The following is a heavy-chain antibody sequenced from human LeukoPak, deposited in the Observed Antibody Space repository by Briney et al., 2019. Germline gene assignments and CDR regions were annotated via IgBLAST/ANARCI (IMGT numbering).Heavy chain of an antibody. Sequence: PGGSLRLSCAASGFTFSSYWMSWVRQAPGKGLEWVANIKQDGSEKYYVDSVKGRFTISRDNAKNSLYLQMNSLRAEDTAVYYCARVWAAVAGRGAFDIWGQGTMVTVS. CDR3: ARVWAAVAGRGAFDI. V-gene: IGHV3-7*01. CDR2: IKQDGSEK. J-gene: IGHJ3*02. D-gene: IGHD6-19*01. CDR1: GFTFSSYW.